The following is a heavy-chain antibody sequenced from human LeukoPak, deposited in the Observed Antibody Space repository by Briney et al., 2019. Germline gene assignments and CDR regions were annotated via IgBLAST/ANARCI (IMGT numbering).Heavy chain of an antibody. CDR1: EFTVSDYY. D-gene: IGHD1-26*01. J-gene: IGHJ4*02. V-gene: IGHV3-11*01. Sequence: GGSLRLSCAASEFTVSDYYMSWIRQAPGKGLEWVSYISSSGSTIYYADSVKGRFTISRDNAKNSLYLQMNSLRAEDTAVYYCARDRGGSYYTPSAFDYWGQGTLVTVSS. CDR2: ISSSGSTI. CDR3: ARDRGGSYYTPSAFDY.